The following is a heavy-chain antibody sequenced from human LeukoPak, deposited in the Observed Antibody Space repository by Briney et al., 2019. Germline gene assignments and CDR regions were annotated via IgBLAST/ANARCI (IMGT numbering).Heavy chain of an antibody. Sequence: SETLSLTCTVSGGSISSGSYYWSWIRQPAGKGLEWIGRIYTSGSTNYNPSLKSRVTISVDTSKNQFSLKLSSVTAADTAVYYCARDAGYCSSETCYDDAFDIWGQGTMVTVSS. CDR1: GGSISSGSYY. CDR3: ARDAGYCSSETCYDDAFDI. J-gene: IGHJ3*02. D-gene: IGHD2-2*01. CDR2: IYTSGST. V-gene: IGHV4-61*02.